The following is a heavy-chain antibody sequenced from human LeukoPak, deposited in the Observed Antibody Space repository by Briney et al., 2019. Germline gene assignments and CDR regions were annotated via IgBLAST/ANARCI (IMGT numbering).Heavy chain of an antibody. D-gene: IGHD3-22*01. J-gene: IGHJ4*02. CDR1: EFSVGSNY. Sequence: GGSLRLSCAASEFSVGSNYMTWVRQAPEKGLEWVSLIYSGGSTYYADSVKGRFTISRDNSKNTLYLQMNSLRAEDTAVYYCAKDRNILYDSSGYYYDYWGQGTLVTVSS. CDR3: AKDRNILYDSSGYYYDY. V-gene: IGHV3-66*01. CDR2: IYSGGST.